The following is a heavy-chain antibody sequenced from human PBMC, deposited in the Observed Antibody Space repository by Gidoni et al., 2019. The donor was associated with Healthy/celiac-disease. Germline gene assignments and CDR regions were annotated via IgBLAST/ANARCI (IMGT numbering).Heavy chain of an antibody. CDR1: GFPVSSYA. V-gene: IGHV3-23*01. D-gene: IGHD1-26*01. CDR2: ISGSGGST. Sequence: ELQLLESGGGLVQPGGSLRLSCAASGFPVSSYAMGWVRQAPGKGLEWVSAISGSGGSTYYADSVKGRFTISRDNSKNTLYLQMNSLRAEDTAVYYCAKDGYSGSRPPGAFDIWGQGTMVTVSS. CDR3: AKDGYSGSRPPGAFDI. J-gene: IGHJ3*02.